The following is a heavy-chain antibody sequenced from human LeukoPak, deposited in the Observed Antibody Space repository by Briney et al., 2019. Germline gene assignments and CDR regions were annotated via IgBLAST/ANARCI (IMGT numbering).Heavy chain of an antibody. CDR2: ISGSGGST. CDR1: GFTFSRYA. J-gene: IGHJ5*02. V-gene: IGHV3-23*01. Sequence: GSLRLSCAASGFTFSRYAMSWVRQAPGKGLEWVSAISGSGGSTYYADSVKGRFTISRDNSKNTLYLQMNSLRAEDTAVYSCAKAGVWDEDWFGPWGQGTLVTVSS. CDR3: AKAGVWDEDWFGP. D-gene: IGHD1-26*01.